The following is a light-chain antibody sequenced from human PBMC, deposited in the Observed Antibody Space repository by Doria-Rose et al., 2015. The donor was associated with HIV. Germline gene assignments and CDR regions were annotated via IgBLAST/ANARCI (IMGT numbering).Light chain of an antibody. J-gene: IGKJ5*01. CDR3: QQYGTSRGT. Sequence: TQSPGTLSLSPGERATLSCRASQRVKSSYLAWYQQKPGQAPRLLIYDASTRATGIPDRFSGSVSGADFTLTISRLEPGDVAVYYCQQYGTSRGTFGQGTRLEIK. CDR1: QRVKSSY. CDR2: DAS. V-gene: IGKV3-20*01.